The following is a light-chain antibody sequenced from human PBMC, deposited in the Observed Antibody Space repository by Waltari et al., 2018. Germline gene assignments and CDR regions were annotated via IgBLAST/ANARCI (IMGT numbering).Light chain of an antibody. CDR1: QSVTSTY. Sequence: EIVLTQSPGTLSLSPGERATLSCRASQSVTSTYLAWFQQRPGQAPRLLIYGASSRATGIPDRFSGSGSGTDFTLTISRLEPEDFAVYYCHQYGSLSETFGGGTKVEI. V-gene: IGKV3-20*01. J-gene: IGKJ4*01. CDR3: HQYGSLSET. CDR2: GAS.